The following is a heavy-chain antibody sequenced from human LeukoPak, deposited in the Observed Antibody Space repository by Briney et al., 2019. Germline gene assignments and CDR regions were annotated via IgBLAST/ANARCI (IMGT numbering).Heavy chain of an antibody. D-gene: IGHD2-8*01. CDR2: ISSSSSYI. Sequence: GGSLRLSCAASGFTFSSYSMNWVRQAPGKGLEWVSSISSSSSYIYYADSVKGRFTISRDNAKNSLYLQMNSLRAEDTAVYYCAREMVLMVYVHYYYGMDVWGQGTTATVSS. V-gene: IGHV3-21*01. J-gene: IGHJ6*02. CDR3: AREMVLMVYVHYYYGMDV. CDR1: GFTFSSYS.